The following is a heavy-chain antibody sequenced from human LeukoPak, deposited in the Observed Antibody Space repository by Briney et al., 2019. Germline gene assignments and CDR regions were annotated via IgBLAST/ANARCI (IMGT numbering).Heavy chain of an antibody. D-gene: IGHD3-3*01. J-gene: IGHJ5*02. CDR2: INPSGGST. CDR3: ARDLDFWSGYPKNWFDP. Sequence: ASVKVSCKASGYTFTSYYMHWVRQAPGQGLEWMGIINPSGGSTSYAQKFQGRVTMTRDTSTSTVYMELSSLRSEDTAVYYCARDLDFWSGYPKNWFDPWGQGTLVTVSS. CDR1: GYTFTSYY. V-gene: IGHV1-46*01.